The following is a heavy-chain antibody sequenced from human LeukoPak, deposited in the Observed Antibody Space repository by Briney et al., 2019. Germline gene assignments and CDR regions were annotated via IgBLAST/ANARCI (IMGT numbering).Heavy chain of an antibody. V-gene: IGHV1-18*01. CDR1: GYTFTSYG. CDR3: ASASITMVRGVIYYYYGMDV. Sequence: GASVKVSCKASGYTFTSYGISWVRQAPGQGLEWMGWISGYNGNTNYAQKFQGRVTMTTDTSTSTAYMELRSLRSDDTAVYYCASASITMVRGVIYYYYGMDVWGQGTTVTVSS. J-gene: IGHJ6*02. D-gene: IGHD3-10*01. CDR2: ISGYNGNT.